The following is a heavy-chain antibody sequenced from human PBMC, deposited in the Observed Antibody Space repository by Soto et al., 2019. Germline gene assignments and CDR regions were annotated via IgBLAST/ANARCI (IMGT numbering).Heavy chain of an antibody. Sequence: GGSLRLSCAASGFAFSNYAMHLVRQAPGKGLECVSSISTSIDATYYADSVKGRFTISRDDSKNTLYLQMDILRPEDTAVYYCAKEFGWELQLSHPYYNSGMDVWGQGTTVTVSS. CDR2: ISTSIDAT. V-gene: IGHV3-23*01. CDR1: GFAFSNYA. CDR3: AKEFGWELQLSHPYYNSGMDV. D-gene: IGHD1-1*01. J-gene: IGHJ6*02.